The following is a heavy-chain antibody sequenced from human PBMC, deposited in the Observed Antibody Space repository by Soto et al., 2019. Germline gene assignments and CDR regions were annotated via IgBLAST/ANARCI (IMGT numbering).Heavy chain of an antibody. V-gene: IGHV4-39*01. CDR1: GGAIIDTNYY. D-gene: IGHD3-16*02. Sequence: SETLCLTCTVSGGAIIDTNYYWGWIGQPPGKGLEWIGSIFHRGNTYYNPSLESRVTISVDTSKTQFSLMLNSVTAADTAIYYCARHIRYTYRYSTRYIDQWGQATLATVS. CDR2: IFHRGNT. J-gene: IGHJ4*02. CDR3: ARHIRYTYRYSTRYIDQ.